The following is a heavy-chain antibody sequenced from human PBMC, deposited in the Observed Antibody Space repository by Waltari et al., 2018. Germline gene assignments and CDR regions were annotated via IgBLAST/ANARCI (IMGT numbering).Heavy chain of an antibody. J-gene: IGHJ4*02. V-gene: IGHV2-5*01. CDR3: AHRNPTEVDEH. CDR1: GFSLSTSGVG. CDR2: IYWNDHK. Sequence: QITLKESGPTLVKPTQTLTLTCTFSGFSLSTSGVGVGWIRQPRGKGLDGLALIYWNDHKRYSPSLKSMLTIPNDTSKNQVVLTLTNMDPGATATYYRAHRNPTEVDEHWGQATLVTVSS.